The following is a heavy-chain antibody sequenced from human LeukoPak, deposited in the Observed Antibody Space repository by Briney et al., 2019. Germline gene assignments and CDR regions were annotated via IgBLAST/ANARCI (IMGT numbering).Heavy chain of an antibody. D-gene: IGHD3-10*01. J-gene: IGHJ4*02. Sequence: GGTLRLSCAASGFTFSSYGMSWVRQAPGKGLEWVSAISGSGGSTYYADSMKGRFTISRDNSKNTLYLQMNSLRAEDTAVYYCAKDPFGDPALFDYWGQGTLVTVSS. CDR1: GFTFSSYG. CDR2: ISGSGGST. CDR3: AKDPFGDPALFDY. V-gene: IGHV3-23*01.